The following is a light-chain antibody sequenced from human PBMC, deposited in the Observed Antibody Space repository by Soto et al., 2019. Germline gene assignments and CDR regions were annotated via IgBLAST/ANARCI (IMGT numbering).Light chain of an antibody. CDR2: DAS. J-gene: IGKJ1*01. CDR1: QSISDW. CDR3: QQYNNYST. Sequence: DIRMTQSPSTLSASVGDRVTITCRASQSISDWLAWFQLKPGKAPKLLIYDASSLESGVPSRFSGSGSGTEFTLTISSLQPDDFATYYCQQYNNYSTFGQGTKV. V-gene: IGKV1-5*01.